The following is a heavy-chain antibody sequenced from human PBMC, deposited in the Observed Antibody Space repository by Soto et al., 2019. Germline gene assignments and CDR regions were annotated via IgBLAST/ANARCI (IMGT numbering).Heavy chain of an antibody. J-gene: IGHJ5*02. CDR2: IYYSGST. CDR1: GGSISSGDYY. Sequence: SETLSLTCTVSGGSISSGDYYWSWIRQPPGKGLEWIGYIYYSGSTYYNPSLKSRVTISVDTSKNQFSLKLSSVTAADTAVYYCARVTTDNWFDPWGQGTLVTVSS. CDR3: ARVTTDNWFDP. V-gene: IGHV4-30-4*01.